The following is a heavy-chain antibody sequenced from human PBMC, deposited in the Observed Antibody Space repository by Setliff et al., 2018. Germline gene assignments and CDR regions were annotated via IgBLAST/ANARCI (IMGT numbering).Heavy chain of an antibody. CDR1: GFTFSTYR. V-gene: IGHV3-74*03. Sequence: GSLRLSCVTSGFTFSTYRMHWVRQAPGQGLVWVARISTDGSSITYADSVRGRFTISRDNARNTLYLQMNSLTAEDTAVYYCTTGSVCVGDCYSGRLNYWGQGTLVTVSS. J-gene: IGHJ4*02. D-gene: IGHD2-21*02. CDR3: TTGSVCVGDCYSGRLNY. CDR2: ISTDGSSI.